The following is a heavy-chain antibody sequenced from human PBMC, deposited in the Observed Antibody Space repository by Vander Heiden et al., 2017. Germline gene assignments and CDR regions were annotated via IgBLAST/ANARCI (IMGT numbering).Heavy chain of an antibody. J-gene: IGHJ4*02. CDR1: GFTLSGYG. Sequence: EVQLVESGGGLVQAGGSLRLSCAVSGFTLSGYGMSWVRQAPGKGVEWVAKIKGDGSEKYYVDSVRGRFTISRDNAKNSLYLQMNSLRAEDTAVYYCARSNHFDYWGQGTLVTVSS. CDR2: IKGDGSEK. V-gene: IGHV3-7*01. CDR3: ARSNHFDY.